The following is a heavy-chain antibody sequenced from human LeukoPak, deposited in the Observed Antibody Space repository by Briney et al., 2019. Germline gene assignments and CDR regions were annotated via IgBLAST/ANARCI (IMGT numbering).Heavy chain of an antibody. CDR3: AKDPSGTRGWFDP. J-gene: IGHJ5*02. V-gene: IGHV4-4*07. CDR2: IYPTGST. Sequence: SETLSLTCTVSGGSITSNYWSWIRQPAGKGLEGIGHIYPTGSTNYNPSLKSRVTMSVDTSKNQFSLKLTSVTAADTAVYYCAKDPSGTRGWFDPWGQGTLVTVST. CDR1: GGSITSNY. D-gene: IGHD2-2*01.